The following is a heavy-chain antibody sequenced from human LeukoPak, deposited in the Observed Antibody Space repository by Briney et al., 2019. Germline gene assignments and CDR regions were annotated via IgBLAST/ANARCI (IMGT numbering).Heavy chain of an antibody. V-gene: IGHV3-23*01. CDR3: AKGGYCGGGSCYPMDV. J-gene: IGHJ6*02. CDR2: ISDSGGIT. Sequence: GGSLRLSCAASGFTFSSYAMSWARQAPWKGPQWVSAISDSGGITYYADSVKGRFAISRDNSKNTLYLQMNSLRAEDTAVYYCAKGGYCGGGSCYPMDVWGQGTTVTVSS. D-gene: IGHD2-15*01. CDR1: GFTFSSYA.